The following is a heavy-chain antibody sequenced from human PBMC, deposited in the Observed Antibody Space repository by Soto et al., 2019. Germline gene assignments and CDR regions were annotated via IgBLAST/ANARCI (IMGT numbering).Heavy chain of an antibody. CDR2: IIPVFGTP. Sequence: QVQLVQSGAEVKETGSSVKVSCKSSGYIFKNYAVTWLRQAPGQGLEWMGGIIPVFGTPDYSQKFRGRVTITADESTSTVCMELRSLTSEDTAVYYCARHLYDYVWGSYRHWGQGTLVTVSS. V-gene: IGHV1-69*01. D-gene: IGHD3-16*02. J-gene: IGHJ4*02. CDR3: ARHLYDYVWGSYRH. CDR1: GYIFKNYA.